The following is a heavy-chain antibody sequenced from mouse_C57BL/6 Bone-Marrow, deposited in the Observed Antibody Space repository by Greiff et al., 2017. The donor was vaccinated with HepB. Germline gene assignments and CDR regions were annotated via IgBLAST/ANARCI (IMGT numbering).Heavy chain of an antibody. V-gene: IGHV5-6*01. CDR2: ISSGGSYT. Sequence: EVKLMESGGDLVKPGGSLKLSCAASGFTFSSYGMSWVRQTPDKRLEWVATISSGGSYTYYPDSVKGRFTISRDNAKNTLYLQMSSLKSEDTAMYYCARLTTVVALDWYFDVWGTGTTVTVSS. CDR3: ARLTTVVALDWYFDV. CDR1: GFTFSSYG. J-gene: IGHJ1*03. D-gene: IGHD1-1*01.